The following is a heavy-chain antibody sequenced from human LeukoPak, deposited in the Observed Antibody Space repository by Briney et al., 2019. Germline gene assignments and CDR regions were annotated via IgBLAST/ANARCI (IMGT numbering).Heavy chain of an antibody. CDR1: GGSISSYY. V-gene: IGHV4-59*01. J-gene: IGHJ6*03. CDR2: IYYSGST. D-gene: IGHD6-6*01. CDR3: ARDRGRAARPPGSLRYYYYMDV. Sequence: SETLSLTCTVSGGSISSYYWSWIRQPPGKGLERIGYIYYSGSTNYNPSLKSRVTISVDTSKNQFSLKLSSVTAADTAVYYCARDRGRAARPPGSLRYYYYMDVWGKGTTVTVSS.